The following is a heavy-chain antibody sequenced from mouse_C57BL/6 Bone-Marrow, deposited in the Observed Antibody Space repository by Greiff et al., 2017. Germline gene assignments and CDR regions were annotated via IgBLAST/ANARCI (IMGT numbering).Heavy chain of an antibody. CDR3: ARGPTVVAGAMDY. Sequence: EVNVVESGGGLVKPGGSLKLSCAASGFTFSDYGMHWVRQAPEKGLEWVAYISSGSSTIYYADTVKGRFTISRDNAKNNLYLQMSHLKSEDTAMYYCARGPTVVAGAMDYWGQGTSVTVSS. CDR1: GFTFSDYG. D-gene: IGHD1-1*01. CDR2: ISSGSSTI. V-gene: IGHV5-17*03. J-gene: IGHJ4*01.